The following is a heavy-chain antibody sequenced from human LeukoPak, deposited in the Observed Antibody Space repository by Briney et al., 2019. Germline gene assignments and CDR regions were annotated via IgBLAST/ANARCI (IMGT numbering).Heavy chain of an antibody. Sequence: SQTLSLTCTVSGGSISSGGYYWSWIRQRPGKGLEWIGYIYYSGSTYYNPSLKSRVTISIDTSKNQFSLKLSSVTAADTAVYYCARECGDYVNWFDPWGQGTLVTVSS. CDR1: GGSISSGGYY. D-gene: IGHD4-17*01. V-gene: IGHV4-31*03. CDR2: IYYSGST. CDR3: ARECGDYVNWFDP. J-gene: IGHJ5*02.